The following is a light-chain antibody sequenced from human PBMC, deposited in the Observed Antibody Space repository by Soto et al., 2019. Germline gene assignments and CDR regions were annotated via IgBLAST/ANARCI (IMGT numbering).Light chain of an antibody. Sequence: DIVMTQSPLSLPVTPGEPASISCKSSQNLLHSNGYNYVNWFLQKPGRSPQLLIHLGSNRASGVPDRFSGRGSGTDFTLKISRVEAEDVGIYYCMQAQQTPLTFGGGTKVEVK. J-gene: IGKJ4*01. CDR1: QNLLHSNGYNY. V-gene: IGKV2-28*01. CDR2: LGS. CDR3: MQAQQTPLT.